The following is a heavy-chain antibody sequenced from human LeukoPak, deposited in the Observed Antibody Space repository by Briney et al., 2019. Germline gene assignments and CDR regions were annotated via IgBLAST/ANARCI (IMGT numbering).Heavy chain of an antibody. CDR1: GGSISSYY. D-gene: IGHD3-22*01. CDR2: IYYSGST. Sequence: SETLSLTCTVSGGSISSYYWSWIRQPPGKGLEWSGYIYYSGSTNYNPSLKSRVTISVDTSKNQFSLKPSSVTAADTAVYYCARSSGYYFYWGQGTLVTVSS. CDR3: ARSSGYYFY. J-gene: IGHJ4*02. V-gene: IGHV4-59*08.